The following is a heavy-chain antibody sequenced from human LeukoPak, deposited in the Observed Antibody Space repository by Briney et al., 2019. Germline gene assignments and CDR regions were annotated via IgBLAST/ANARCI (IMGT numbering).Heavy chain of an antibody. CDR2: INPNSGGT. CDR3: ARLLFDGDYVAFDY. Sequence: ASVKVSCKASGYTFTGYYMHWVRQAPGQGLEWMGWINPNSGGTNYAQKFQGRVTMTRDTSISTAYMELGRLRSDDTAVYYCARLLFDGDYVAFDYWGQGTLVTVSS. D-gene: IGHD4-17*01. CDR1: GYTFTGYY. V-gene: IGHV1-2*02. J-gene: IGHJ4*02.